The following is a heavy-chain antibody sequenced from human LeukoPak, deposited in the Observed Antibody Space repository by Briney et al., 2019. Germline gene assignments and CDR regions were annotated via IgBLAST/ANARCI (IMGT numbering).Heavy chain of an antibody. CDR1: GGTFSSYA. CDR2: IIPIFGTA. V-gene: IGHV1-69*01. J-gene: IGHJ4*02. D-gene: IGHD5-18*01. CDR3: ARDNTREYTVRGYSYGWFLTTVCLDY. Sequence: SVKVSCKASGGTFSSYAISWVRQAPGQGLEWMGGIIPIFGTANYAQKFQGRVTITADESTSTAYMELSSLRSEDTAVYYCARDNTREYTVRGYSYGWFLTTVCLDYWGQGTLVTVSS.